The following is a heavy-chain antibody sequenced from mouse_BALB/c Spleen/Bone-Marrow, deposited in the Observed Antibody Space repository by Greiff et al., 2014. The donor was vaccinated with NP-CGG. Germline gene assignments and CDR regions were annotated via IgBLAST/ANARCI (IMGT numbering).Heavy chain of an antibody. CDR3: ARGSPY. V-gene: IGHV1S81*02. Sequence: QVQLQQSGAELVKPGASVKLSCKTSGYTFTNYYIYWVKQRPGQGLEWIREINPGNGGTNFNERFKSKATLTVDKSSTTAYILLTSLTSEDSAVYYCARGSPYWGQGTLVTVSA. CDR1: GYTFTNYY. J-gene: IGHJ3*01. CDR2: INPGNGGT. D-gene: IGHD6-2*01.